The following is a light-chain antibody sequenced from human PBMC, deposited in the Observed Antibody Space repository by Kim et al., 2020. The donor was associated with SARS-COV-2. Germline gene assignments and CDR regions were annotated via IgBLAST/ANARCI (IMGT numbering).Light chain of an antibody. CDR2: RNN. Sequence: LTQPPSVSNGLRQTATITCTGNSNNVGHQGAVWLQQHRGHPPKLLYYRNNNRPSGISERFSASRSGNTASLTITGLQPEDEADYYCSAWDSSLNAWLFGGGTQLTVL. CDR1: SNNVGHQG. CDR3: SAWDSSLNAWL. V-gene: IGLV10-54*01. J-gene: IGLJ3*02.